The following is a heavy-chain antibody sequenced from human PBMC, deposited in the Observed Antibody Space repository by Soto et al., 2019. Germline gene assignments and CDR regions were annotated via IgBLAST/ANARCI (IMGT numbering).Heavy chain of an antibody. Sequence: ASVKVSCKASGYTVTSYGISWVRQAPGQGLEWMGWISAYNGNTNYAQKLQGRVTMTTDTSTSTAYMELRSLRSDDTAVYYCAREAVTVTSYYFDYWGQGTQVTVSS. CDR1: GYTVTSYG. D-gene: IGHD4-17*01. J-gene: IGHJ4*02. CDR2: ISAYNGNT. V-gene: IGHV1-18*01. CDR3: AREAVTVTSYYFDY.